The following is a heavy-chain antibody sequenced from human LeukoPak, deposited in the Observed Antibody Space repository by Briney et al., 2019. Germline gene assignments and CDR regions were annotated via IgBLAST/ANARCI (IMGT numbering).Heavy chain of an antibody. D-gene: IGHD3-16*01. J-gene: IGHJ4*02. V-gene: IGHV4-59*08. CDR1: GGSISSYY. CDR2: IYYSGST. Sequence: PSETLSLTCTVSGGSISSYYWSWIWQPPGKGLEWIGYIYYSGSTNYNPSLKSRVTISVDTSKNQFSLKLSSVTAADTAVYYCARHGGPLGYFDYWGQGTLVTVSS. CDR3: ARHGGPLGYFDY.